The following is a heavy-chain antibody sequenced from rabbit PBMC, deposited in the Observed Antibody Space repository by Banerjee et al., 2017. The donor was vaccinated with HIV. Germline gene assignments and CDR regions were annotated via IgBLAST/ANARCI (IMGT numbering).Heavy chain of an antibody. Sequence: QEQLEESGGDLVKPEGSLTLTCTASGFSFNNKYVMCWVRQAPGKGLEWIACIYSSNDDKWYASWVNGRFTISKTSSTTVTLQMTSLTAADTATYFCARSHSSVYWGSDLWGPGTLVTVS. V-gene: IGHV1S45*01. CDR1: GFSFNNKYV. CDR3: ARSHSSVYWGSDL. D-gene: IGHD1-1*01. CDR2: IYSSNDDK. J-gene: IGHJ4*01.